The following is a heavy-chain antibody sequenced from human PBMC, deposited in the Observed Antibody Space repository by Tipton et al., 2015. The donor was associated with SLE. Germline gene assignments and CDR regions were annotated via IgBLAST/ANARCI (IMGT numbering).Heavy chain of an antibody. J-gene: IGHJ6*03. CDR2: IYISGST. CDR3: ASGGVTYYYYYYMDV. Sequence: TLSLTCTVSGGSISSSSYYWGWIRQPPGKGLEWIGSIYISGSTYYNPSLKSRVAISIDTSKNQFSLKLSSVTAADTAVYYCASGGVTYYYYYYMDVWGKGTTVTVSS. CDR1: GGSISSSSYY. D-gene: IGHD2-15*01. V-gene: IGHV4-39*07.